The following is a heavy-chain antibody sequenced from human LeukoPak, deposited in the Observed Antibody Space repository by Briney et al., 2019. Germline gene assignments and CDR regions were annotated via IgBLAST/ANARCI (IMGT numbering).Heavy chain of an antibody. CDR2: IYYSGST. V-gene: IGHV4-31*03. CDR3: ARDKYYDSSGYYYGLDY. Sequence: PSQTLSLTCTVSGGSISSGGYYWSWIRQHPGKGLEWIGYIYYSGSTYYNPSLKSRVTISVDTSKNQFSLKLSSVTAADTAVYYCARDKYYDSSGYYYGLDYWGQETLVTVSS. CDR1: GGSISSGGYY. J-gene: IGHJ4*02. D-gene: IGHD3-22*01.